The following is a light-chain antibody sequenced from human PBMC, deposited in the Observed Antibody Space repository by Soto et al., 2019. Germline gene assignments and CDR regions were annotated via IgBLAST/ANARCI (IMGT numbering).Light chain of an antibody. CDR3: QQYESTPPT. CDR2: WAS. CDR1: QSVLYSSNNKNY. J-gene: IGKJ2*01. V-gene: IGKV4-1*01. Sequence: DIVMTQSPDSLAVSLGERATINCKSSQSVLYSSNNKNYLAWYQQRPGQPPKLLIYWASTRESGVPDRFSGSGSGTDVTLTITSMQAEDVAVYYCQQYESTPPTCGQGTKLEIK.